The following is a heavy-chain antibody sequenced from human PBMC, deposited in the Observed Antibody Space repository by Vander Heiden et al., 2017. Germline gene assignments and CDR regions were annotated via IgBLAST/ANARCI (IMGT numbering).Heavy chain of an antibody. Sequence: QVQLVQSGAEVKQPGASVKISCQASGDTSNNYGFTWVRQAPGQGLECMGWINTYNGITHYAQNVQGRVTMTADTSTTTAYMELRSLRSDDTAVYYCATYSSLIPDYWGQGTLVTVSA. V-gene: IGHV1-18*01. CDR1: GDTSNNYG. J-gene: IGHJ4*02. D-gene: IGHD6-13*01. CDR2: INTYNGIT. CDR3: ATYSSLIPDY.